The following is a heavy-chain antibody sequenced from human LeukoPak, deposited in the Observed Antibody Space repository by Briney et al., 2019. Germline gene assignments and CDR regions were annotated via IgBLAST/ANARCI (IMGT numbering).Heavy chain of an antibody. CDR3: ARRHGSSTNCYGVAFAI. CDR1: GGSISSYY. V-gene: IGHV4-4*07. CDR2: IYTSGST. Sequence: SETLSLTFTVCGGSISSYYRRWIRQPAGKGLEWIGRIYTSGSTNYNPSLKSRVTMSVDTSKNQFSLNVISVTAADTAVYYCARRHGSSTNCYGVAFAIMCQGTMATVSS. J-gene: IGHJ3*02. D-gene: IGHD2-2*01.